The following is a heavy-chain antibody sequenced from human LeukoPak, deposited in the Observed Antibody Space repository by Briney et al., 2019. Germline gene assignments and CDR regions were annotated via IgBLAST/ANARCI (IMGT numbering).Heavy chain of an antibody. CDR1: GGSISSYY. J-gene: IGHJ4*02. CDR3: TRGGVGTTRYLDY. CDR2: IYYSGST. Sequence: SETLSLTCTVSGGSISSYYWSWLRQPPGKGLEWIGYIYYSGSTNYNPSLKSRVTISVDTSKNQFSLKLSSVTAADTAVYYCTRGGVGTTRYLDYWGQGTLVTVSS. V-gene: IGHV4-59*08. D-gene: IGHD1-7*01.